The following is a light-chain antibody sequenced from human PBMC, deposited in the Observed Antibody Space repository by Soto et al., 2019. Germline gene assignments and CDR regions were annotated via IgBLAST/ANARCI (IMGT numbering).Light chain of an antibody. CDR3: QQRSNWPRT. Sequence: EVVLTQSPATLCLSPGERATLSCRASQSVSSYLAWYQQKPGQAPRLLIYDASNRATGTPARFSGSGSGTDFTLTISSLEPEDFAVYYCQQRSNWPRTFAQGTKV. V-gene: IGKV3-11*01. J-gene: IGKJ1*01. CDR1: QSVSSY. CDR2: DAS.